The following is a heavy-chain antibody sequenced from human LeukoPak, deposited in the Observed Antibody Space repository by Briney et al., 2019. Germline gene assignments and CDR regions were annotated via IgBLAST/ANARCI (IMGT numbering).Heavy chain of an antibody. CDR1: GGSISSSSYY. CDR3: ARVVYSSGWYNLYYFDY. D-gene: IGHD6-19*01. J-gene: IGHJ4*02. CDR2: IYDSGST. Sequence: PLETLSLTCTVSGGSISSSSYYWGWIRQPPGKGLEWIGYIYDSGSTNYNPSLKSRVTISVDTSKNQFSLKLSSVTAADTAVYYCARVVYSSGWYNLYYFDYWGQGTLVTVSS. V-gene: IGHV4-61*05.